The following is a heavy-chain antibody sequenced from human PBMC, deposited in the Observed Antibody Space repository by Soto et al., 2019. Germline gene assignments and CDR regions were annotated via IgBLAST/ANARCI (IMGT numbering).Heavy chain of an antibody. D-gene: IGHD6-19*01. CDR2: ISFDGSSE. J-gene: IGHJ4*02. CDR3: AKYPTSSGWSLVDY. CDR1: GFTFSHYA. Sequence: QVQLVESGGGVVQSGRSLRLSCVASGFTFSHYAMYWVCQAPGKGLEWVALISFDGSSEYYADSVKGRFTISRDNSKNTLYLQVNSLRREDTAVYHCAKYPTSSGWSLVDYWGLGTLVTVSS. V-gene: IGHV3-30*18.